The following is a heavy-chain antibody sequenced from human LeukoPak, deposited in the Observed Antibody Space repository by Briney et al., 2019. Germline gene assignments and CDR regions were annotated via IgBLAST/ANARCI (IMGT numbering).Heavy chain of an antibody. J-gene: IGHJ6*02. Sequence: ASVKVSCKVSGYTLTELSMHWVRQAPGKGLAWMGGFDPEDGETIYAQKFQGRVTMTEDTSTDTAYMELSSLRSEDTAVYYCATDLCKVPAEGCYYYGMDVWGQGTTVTVSS. CDR1: GYTLTELS. CDR3: ATDLCKVPAEGCYYYGMDV. D-gene: IGHD2-2*01. CDR2: FDPEDGET. V-gene: IGHV1-24*01.